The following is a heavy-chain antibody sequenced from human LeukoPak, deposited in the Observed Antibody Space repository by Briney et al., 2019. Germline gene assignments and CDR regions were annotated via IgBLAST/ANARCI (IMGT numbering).Heavy chain of an antibody. CDR3: ARVRPYDYVWVSYRPLDY. Sequence: PGGSLRLSCAASGFTVSTNYMSWVRQAPGKGLEWVSVIYSGGSTYYADSVKGRFTISRDNSKNTLYLQLNSLRAEDTAVYYCARVRPYDYVWVSYRPLDYWGQGTLVTVSS. CDR2: IYSGGST. J-gene: IGHJ4*02. CDR1: GFTVSTNY. D-gene: IGHD3-16*02. V-gene: IGHV3-53*01.